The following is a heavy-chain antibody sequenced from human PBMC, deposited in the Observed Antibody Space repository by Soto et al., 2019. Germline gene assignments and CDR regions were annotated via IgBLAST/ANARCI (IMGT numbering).Heavy chain of an antibody. CDR2: IKSDGSST. J-gene: IGHJ4*02. V-gene: IGHV3-74*01. Sequence: GGSLRLSCAASGFTFSSYWMHWVRQAPGKGLVWVSRIKSDGSSTSYADSVKGRFTISRDNAKNTLYLQMNSLRAEDTAVYYCARPYSPFYGDYYFDYWGQGTLVTVSS. CDR3: ARPYSPFYGDYYFDY. D-gene: IGHD4-17*01. CDR1: GFTFSSYW.